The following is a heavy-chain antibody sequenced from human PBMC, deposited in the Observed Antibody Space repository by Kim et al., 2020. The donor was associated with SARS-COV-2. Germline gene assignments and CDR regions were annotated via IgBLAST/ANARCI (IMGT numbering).Heavy chain of an antibody. CDR1: SYTFTSYD. CDR3: ARGSWSGLNNYYEP. V-gene: IGHV1-8*01. J-gene: IGHJ5*02. Sequence: ASVKVSCKASSYTFTSYDINWVRQAPGQGFEWMGWLNPDSGNRGHAQKFQGRITLTSDTSISTAYMELNNLRPEDTATYYCARGSWSGLNNYYEPWGQGTSVTVSS. D-gene: IGHD3-3*01. CDR2: LNPDSGNR.